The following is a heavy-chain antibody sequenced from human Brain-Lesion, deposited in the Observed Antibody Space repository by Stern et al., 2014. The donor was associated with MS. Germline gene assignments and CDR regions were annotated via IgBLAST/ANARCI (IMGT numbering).Heavy chain of an antibody. Sequence: SGPGLMKPSQTLALTCAISGDSVSSNRAAWNWIRQSPSRGLEWLGRTYYRSKWYYQYAESVKSRITINADTSTNQFSLQLNSVTPEDTAVYLCAKGYNWFDSWGQGTVVTVS. CDR3: AKGYNWFDS. CDR2: TYYRSKWYY. J-gene: IGHJ5*01. CDR1: GDSVSSNRAA. V-gene: IGHV6-1*01.